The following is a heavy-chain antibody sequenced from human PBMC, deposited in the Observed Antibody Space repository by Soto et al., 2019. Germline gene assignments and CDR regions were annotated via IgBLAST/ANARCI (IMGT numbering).Heavy chain of an antibody. J-gene: IGHJ4*02. Sequence: QVPLQQWGAGLLKPSETLSLTCAVYGGSFSGYYWTWIRQPPGTGLEWIGEINHSGSTNYNPSLNSRVTISVDTSKNQFSLKLTSVTAADTAVYYCARDKITGLFDYWGQGTLVTVSS. V-gene: IGHV4-34*01. CDR1: GGSFSGYY. D-gene: IGHD2-8*02. CDR2: INHSGST. CDR3: ARDKITGLFDY.